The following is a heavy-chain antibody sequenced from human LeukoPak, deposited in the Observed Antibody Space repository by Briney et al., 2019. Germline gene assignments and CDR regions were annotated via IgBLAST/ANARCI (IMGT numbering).Heavy chain of an antibody. CDR1: GGSISGGEYH. Sequence: PSETLSLTCTVSGGSISGGEYHWSWIRQPPGKXLEWIGYIYNSATYYNPSLKSRVSISEDTSNNHFSLKVNSVTAADTAVYCASYRVNEGGRGSWGQGTLVTVSS. CDR2: IYNSAT. J-gene: IGHJ5*02. V-gene: IGHV4-30-4*01. D-gene: IGHD2-15*01. CDR3: SYRVNEGGRGS.